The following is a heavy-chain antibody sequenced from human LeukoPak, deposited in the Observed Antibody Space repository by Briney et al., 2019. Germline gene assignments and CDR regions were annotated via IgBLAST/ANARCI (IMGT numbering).Heavy chain of an antibody. V-gene: IGHV1-2*06. CDR2: INPNSGGT. CDR1: GYTFTGYY. D-gene: IGHD3-3*01. CDR3: ARDGVFWSGYYTPLFDY. Sequence: ASVKVSCKASGYTFTGYYMHWVRQAPGQGLEWMGRINPNSGGTNYAQKFQGRVTMTRDTSISTAYMELSRLRSDDTAVYYCARDGVFWSGYYTPLFDYWGQGTLVTVSS. J-gene: IGHJ4*02.